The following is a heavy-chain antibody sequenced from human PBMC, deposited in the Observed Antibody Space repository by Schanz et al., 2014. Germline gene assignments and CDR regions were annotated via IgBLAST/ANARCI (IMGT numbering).Heavy chain of an antibody. CDR3: AKVAPAGTYLDY. V-gene: IGHV3-33*06. CDR2: IWYDGSNK. J-gene: IGHJ4*02. CDR1: GFTFSSYA. D-gene: IGHD6-13*01. Sequence: QVQLVESGGGVVQPGRSLRLSCAASGFTFSSYAMHWVRQAPGKGLEWVAIIWYDGSNKYYADSVKGRFTISRDNSKNTLFLQMSSLRAEDTGVYCCAKVAPAGTYLDYWGQGTLXTVSS.